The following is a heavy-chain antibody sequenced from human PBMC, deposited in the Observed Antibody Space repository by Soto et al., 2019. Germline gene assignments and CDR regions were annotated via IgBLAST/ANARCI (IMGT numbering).Heavy chain of an antibody. V-gene: IGHV5-51*01. CDR2: IYPGDSDT. CDR1: GYSFTSYW. J-gene: IGHJ5*02. Sequence: PGESLKISCKGSGYSFTSYWIGWVRQIPGKGLGWMGIIYPGDSDTRYSPSFQGQVTISADKSISTAYLQWSSLKASDTAMYYCARQSSSYDDNWFDPWGQGTLVTVSS. CDR3: ARQSSSYDDNWFDP. D-gene: IGHD6-6*01.